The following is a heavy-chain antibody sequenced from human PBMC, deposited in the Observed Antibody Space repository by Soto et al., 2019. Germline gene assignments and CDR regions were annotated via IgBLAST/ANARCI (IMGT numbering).Heavy chain of an antibody. D-gene: IGHD6-13*01. J-gene: IGHJ3*02. CDR3: AKEILPAQLVHRCAFDI. CDR1: GFTFSSYG. V-gene: IGHV3-30*18. Sequence: QVQLVESGGGVVQPGRSLRLSCAASGFTFSSYGMHWVRQAPGKGLEWVAVISYDGSNKYYADSVKGRFTISRDNSKNTRYLQMNSLRAEDTAVYYCAKEILPAQLVHRCAFDIWGQGTMVTVSS. CDR2: ISYDGSNK.